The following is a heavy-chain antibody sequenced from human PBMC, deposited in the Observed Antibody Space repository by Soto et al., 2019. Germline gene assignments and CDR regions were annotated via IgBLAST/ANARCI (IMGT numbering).Heavy chain of an antibody. Sequence: EVQLSESGGGLVQPGGSLRLSCAASGFTFNNYAMNWVRQAPGKGLEWVSAISGSGGSTYYADSVKGRFTISRDNSKNTVDLLMSSLRAEDTAVFYCTKGWFGHFLHDYWGQGTLVTVSS. D-gene: IGHD3-10*01. CDR3: TKGWFGHFLHDY. CDR1: GFTFNNYA. J-gene: IGHJ4*02. CDR2: ISGSGGST. V-gene: IGHV3-23*01.